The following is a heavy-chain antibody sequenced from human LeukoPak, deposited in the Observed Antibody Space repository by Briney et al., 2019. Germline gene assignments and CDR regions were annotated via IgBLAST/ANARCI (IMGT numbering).Heavy chain of an antibody. D-gene: IGHD4-23*01. CDR1: GFTFSSYW. CDR2: IKQDGSEK. J-gene: IGHJ4*02. CDR3: ATVGGTSRSFVFDY. Sequence: HPGGSLRLSCAASGFTFSSYWMSWVRQAPGKGLEWVANIKQDGSEKYYVDSVKGRFTISRDNAKNSLYLQMNSLRAEDTAVYYCATVGGTSRSFVFDYWGQGTLVTVSS. V-gene: IGHV3-7*01.